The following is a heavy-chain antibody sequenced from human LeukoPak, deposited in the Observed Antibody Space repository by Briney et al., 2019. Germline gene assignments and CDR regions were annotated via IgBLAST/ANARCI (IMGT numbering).Heavy chain of an antibody. CDR3: ASFYYDSSGYLDY. V-gene: IGHV1-69*02. CDR2: IIPILGIA. Sequence: SVKVSCKASGGTFSSYTISWVRQAPGQGLEWMGRIIPILGIANYAQKFHGRVTITADKSTSTAYMELSSLRSEDTAVYYCASFYYDSSGYLDYWGQGTLVTVSS. J-gene: IGHJ4*02. CDR1: GGTFSSYT. D-gene: IGHD3-22*01.